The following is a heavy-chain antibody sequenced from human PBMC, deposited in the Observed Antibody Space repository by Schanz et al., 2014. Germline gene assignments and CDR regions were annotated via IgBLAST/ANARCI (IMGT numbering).Heavy chain of an antibody. J-gene: IGHJ6*02. Sequence: QAQLMESGGGVVQPGRSLRLFCAASGFIFSSYGLHWVRQAPGKGLEWVAFIWYDGSNKYYADSVKGRFTISRDNSKNTLYLQMNSLRAEDTSVYFCARVRRRIATPSTPSFRNYYYYAMDVWGQGTTXTVSS. CDR2: IWYDGSNK. CDR3: ARVRRRIATPSTPSFRNYYYYAMDV. V-gene: IGHV3-33*01. CDR1: GFIFSSYG. D-gene: IGHD6-13*01.